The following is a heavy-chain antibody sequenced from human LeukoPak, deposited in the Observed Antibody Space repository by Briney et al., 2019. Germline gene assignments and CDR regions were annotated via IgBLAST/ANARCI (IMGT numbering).Heavy chain of an antibody. Sequence: SVKVSCKASGYTFTSYGISWVRQAPGQGLEWMGWISAYNGNTNYAQKLQGRVTMTTDTSTSTAYMELRSLRSDDTAVYYCARENGYQLLRGYWYFDLWGRGTLVTVSS. D-gene: IGHD2-2*01. CDR3: ARENGYQLLRGYWYFDL. V-gene: IGHV1-18*01. J-gene: IGHJ2*01. CDR2: ISAYNGNT. CDR1: GYTFTSYG.